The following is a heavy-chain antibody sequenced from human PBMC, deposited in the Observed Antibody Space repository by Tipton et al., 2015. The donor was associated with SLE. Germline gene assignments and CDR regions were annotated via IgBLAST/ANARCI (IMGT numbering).Heavy chain of an antibody. V-gene: IGHV4-39*07. CDR1: GDSITSRTYY. CDR3: ARRRFQSASDS. D-gene: IGHD2-21*01. CDR2: LYYSGET. Sequence: TLSLTCTVSGDSITSRTYYWGWIRQPPGKGLEWVGSLYYSGETYYNSSLKRRVTISLGTSKNQFSLSLTSVTAADTAVYYCARRRFQSASDSWGQGTVVSVSS. J-gene: IGHJ4*02.